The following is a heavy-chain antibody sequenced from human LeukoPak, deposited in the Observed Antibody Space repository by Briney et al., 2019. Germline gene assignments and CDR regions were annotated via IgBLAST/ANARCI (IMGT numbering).Heavy chain of an antibody. Sequence: SETLSLTCTVSGGSISSYYWSWIRQPPGKGLEWIGYIYYSGSTNYNPSLKSRVTISVDTSKNQFSLKLSSVNAADTAVYYCASCSDTNGVCHLDAFDTWGQGTMVTVSS. CDR2: IYYSGST. J-gene: IGHJ3*02. CDR1: GGSISSYY. D-gene: IGHD2-8*01. CDR3: ASCSDTNGVCHLDAFDT. V-gene: IGHV4-59*01.